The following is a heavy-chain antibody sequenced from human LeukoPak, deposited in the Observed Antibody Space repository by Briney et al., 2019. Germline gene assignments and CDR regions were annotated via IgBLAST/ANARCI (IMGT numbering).Heavy chain of an antibody. CDR3: ARDRVVVTASPDAFDI. CDR2: ISSSSSYI. Sequence: PGGSLRLSCAASGFTFSNYGMHWVRQAPGKGLEWVSSISSSSSYIYYADSVKGRFTISRDNAKNSLYLQMNSLRAEDTAVYYCARDRVVVTASPDAFDIWGQGTMVTVSS. V-gene: IGHV3-21*01. CDR1: GFTFSNYG. D-gene: IGHD2-21*02. J-gene: IGHJ3*02.